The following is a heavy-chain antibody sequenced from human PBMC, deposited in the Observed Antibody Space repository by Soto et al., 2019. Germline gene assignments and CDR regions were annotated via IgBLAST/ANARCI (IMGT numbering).Heavy chain of an antibody. J-gene: IGHJ6*02. Sequence: QVQLVQSGAEVKKPGASVKVSCKASGYTFTSYAMHWVRQAPGQRLVWMGWINAGNGKTKYSQKFQARVTITRDITASTAHREVSSPTSEATAVYYCARDTAPSDVWGQAATGSVSS. CDR1: GYTFTSYA. D-gene: IGHD2-21*02. V-gene: IGHV1-3*01. CDR3: ARDTAPSDV. CDR2: INAGNGKT.